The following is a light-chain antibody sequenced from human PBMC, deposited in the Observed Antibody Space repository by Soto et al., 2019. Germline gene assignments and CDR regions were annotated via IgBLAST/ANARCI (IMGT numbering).Light chain of an antibody. CDR3: NSHTSSGFRV. Sequence: QSALTQPPSASGSPGQSVTIPCTGTSSDVGGYNFVSWYQQHPGKAPKLMIYEVNKRPSGVPDRFSGSKSGNTASLTVSGLQAEDEADYYCNSHTSSGFRVFGTGTKVTV. V-gene: IGLV2-8*01. CDR2: EVN. CDR1: SSDVGGYNF. J-gene: IGLJ1*01.